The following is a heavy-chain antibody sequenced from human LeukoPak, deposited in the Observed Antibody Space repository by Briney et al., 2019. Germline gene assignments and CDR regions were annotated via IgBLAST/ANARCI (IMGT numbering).Heavy chain of an antibody. CDR3: ARGDVGATTGYYYYSMDV. Sequence: ETLSLTCAVYGESFSGYYWSWIRQPPGKGLEWIGEINHSGSTNYNPSLKSRVIMSVDTSKNQFSLKLNSVTAADTAVYFCARGDVGATTGYYYYSMDVWGEGTTVTVSS. CDR1: GESFSGYY. J-gene: IGHJ6*03. D-gene: IGHD1-26*01. V-gene: IGHV4-34*01. CDR2: INHSGST.